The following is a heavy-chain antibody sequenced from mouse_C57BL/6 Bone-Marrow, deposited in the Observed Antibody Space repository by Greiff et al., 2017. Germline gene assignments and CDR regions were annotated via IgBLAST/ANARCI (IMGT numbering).Heavy chain of an antibody. CDR2: IYPGSGNT. D-gene: IGHD2-5*01. J-gene: IGHJ4*01. V-gene: IGHV1-76*01. CDR3: AREGSNYESAMDY. CDR1: GYTFTDYY. Sequence: VQLVESGAELVRPGASVKLSCKASGYTFTDYYINWVKQRPGQGLEWIARIYPGSGNTYYNEKFKGKATLTAEKSSSTAYMQLSSLTSEDSAVYFCAREGSNYESAMDYWGQGTSVTVSS.